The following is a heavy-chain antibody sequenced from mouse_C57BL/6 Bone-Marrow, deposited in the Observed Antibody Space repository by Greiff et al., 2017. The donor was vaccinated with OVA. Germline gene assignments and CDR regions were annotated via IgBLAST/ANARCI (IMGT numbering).Heavy chain of an antibody. CDR2: IYPGSGNT. CDR1: GYTFTDYY. V-gene: IGHV1-76*01. D-gene: IGHD3-2*02. J-gene: IGHJ2*01. Sequence: VQLQQSGAELVRPGASVKLSCKASGYTFTDYYINWVKQRPGQGLEWIARIYPGSGNTYYNEKFKGKATLTAEKSSSTAYMQLSSLTSEDSAVYFCARDSSGYYYFDYWGQGSTLTVSS. CDR3: ARDSSGYYYFDY.